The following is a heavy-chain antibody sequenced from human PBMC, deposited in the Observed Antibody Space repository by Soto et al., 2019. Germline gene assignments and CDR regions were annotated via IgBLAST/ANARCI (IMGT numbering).Heavy chain of an antibody. CDR2: IYYSGST. CDR3: ARRYGTVFDY. Sequence: TSETLSLTCTVSGSSIRRYYWSWIRQPPGKGLEWIGYIYYSGSTNYNPSLKSRVTISVDTSKNQFSLKLSSVTAADTAVYYCARRYGTVFDYWGQGTLVTVS. J-gene: IGHJ4*02. V-gene: IGHV4-59*12. CDR1: GSSIRRYY. D-gene: IGHD6-13*01.